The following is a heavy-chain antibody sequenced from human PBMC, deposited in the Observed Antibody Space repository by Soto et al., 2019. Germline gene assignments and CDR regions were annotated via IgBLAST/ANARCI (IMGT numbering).Heavy chain of an antibody. D-gene: IGHD2-15*01. J-gene: IGHJ4*02. CDR1: GFTFSSYA. Sequence: EVQLLESGGGLVQPGGSLRLSCAASGFTFSSYAMSWVRQAPGKGLEWVSAISGSGGSTYYADSVKGRFTISRDNSKNTLYLQMNSLRAEDTAVYCCAKGQDIVVVVAAGYWGQGTLVTVSS. CDR3: AKGQDIVVVVAAGY. CDR2: ISGSGGST. V-gene: IGHV3-23*01.